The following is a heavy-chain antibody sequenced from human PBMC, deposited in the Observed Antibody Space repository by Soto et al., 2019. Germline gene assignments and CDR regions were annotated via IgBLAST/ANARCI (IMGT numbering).Heavy chain of an antibody. CDR1: GGTFSSYA. Sequence: AASVKVSCKASGGTFSSYAISWVRQAPGQGLEWMGGIIPIFGTANYAQKFQGRVTITADESTSTAYMELSSLRSEDTAVYYCARVPSFRFVTPSYCSGGSCYSFWFDPWGQGTLVTVSS. D-gene: IGHD2-15*01. J-gene: IGHJ5*02. CDR3: ARVPSFRFVTPSYCSGGSCYSFWFDP. V-gene: IGHV1-69*13. CDR2: IIPIFGTA.